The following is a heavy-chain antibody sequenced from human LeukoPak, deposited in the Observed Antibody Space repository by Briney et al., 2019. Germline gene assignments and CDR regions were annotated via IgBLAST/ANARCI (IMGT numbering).Heavy chain of an antibody. CDR1: GFTFSDYY. CDR3: ARDDILTGYYRGAFDI. Sequence: GGSLRLSCAASGFTFSDYYMSWIRQAPGKGLEWVSYISSSSSYTNYADSVKGRFTISRDNAKSSLYLQMNSLRAEDTAVYYCARDDILTGYYRGAFDIWAKGQWSPSLQ. V-gene: IGHV3-11*06. D-gene: IGHD3-9*01. J-gene: IGHJ3*02. CDR2: ISSSSSYT.